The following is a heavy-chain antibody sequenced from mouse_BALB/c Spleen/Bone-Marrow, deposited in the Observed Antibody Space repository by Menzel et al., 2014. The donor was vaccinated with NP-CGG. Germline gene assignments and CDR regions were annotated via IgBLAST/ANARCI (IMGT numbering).Heavy chain of an antibody. CDR2: ISDGGSYT. Sequence: EVMLVESGGGLVKPGGSLKLSCAASGFTFSDYYMYWVRQTPEKRLEWVATISDGGSYTYYPDSAKGRFTISRDNAKNNLFLQLSSLKSEDTAMYYCAREVSMDYWGQGTSVTVSS. CDR1: GFTFSDYY. J-gene: IGHJ4*01. V-gene: IGHV5-4*02. CDR3: AREVSMDY.